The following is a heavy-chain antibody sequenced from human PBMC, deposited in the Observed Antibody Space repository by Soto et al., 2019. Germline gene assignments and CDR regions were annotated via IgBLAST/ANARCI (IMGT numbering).Heavy chain of an antibody. CDR3: ARLAPPYYYDSSGYSNYFDY. V-gene: IGHV1-2*02. CDR1: GYTFTGYY. CDR2: TNPNSGGT. Sequence: ASVKVSCKASGYTFTGYYMHWVRQAPGQGLEWMGWTNPNSGGTNYAQKFQGRVTMTRDTSISTAYMELSRLRSDDTAVYYCARLAPPYYYDSSGYSNYFDYWGQGTLVTVYS. D-gene: IGHD3-22*01. J-gene: IGHJ4*02.